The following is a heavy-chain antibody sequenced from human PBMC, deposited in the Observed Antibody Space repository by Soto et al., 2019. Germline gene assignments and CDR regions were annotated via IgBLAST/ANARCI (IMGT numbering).Heavy chain of an antibody. CDR1: GGTFSSYA. J-gene: IGHJ4*02. Sequence: SVKVSCKASGGTFSSYAISWVRQAPGQGLEWMGGIIPIFGTANYAQKFQGRVTITADESTSTAYLDLSSLRSEDTAVYYCARGVFDGYPIDYWGQGTLVTVSS. V-gene: IGHV1-69*13. CDR2: IIPIFGTA. D-gene: IGHD5-12*01. CDR3: ARGVFDGYPIDY.